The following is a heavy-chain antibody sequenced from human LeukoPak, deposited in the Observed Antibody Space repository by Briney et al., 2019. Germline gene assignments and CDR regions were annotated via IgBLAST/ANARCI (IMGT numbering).Heavy chain of an antibody. CDR2: IRYDGSNK. CDR3: AKDSKVGGYYYDSSGYPDY. D-gene: IGHD3-22*01. Sequence: GGSLRLSCAASGFTFSSYGMHWVRQAPGKGLEWVAFIRYDGSNKYYADSVKGRFTISRDNSKNTLYLQMNSLRAEDTAVYYCAKDSKVGGYYYDSSGYPDYWGRGTLVTVSS. J-gene: IGHJ4*02. V-gene: IGHV3-30*02. CDR1: GFTFSSYG.